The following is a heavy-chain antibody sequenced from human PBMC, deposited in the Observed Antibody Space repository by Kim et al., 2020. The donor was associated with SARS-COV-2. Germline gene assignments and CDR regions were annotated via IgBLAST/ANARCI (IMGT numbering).Heavy chain of an antibody. Sequence: AGKGRFTISRNNSKNTVYLPMTSLRVEDTAVYYCARDLLVGPGLLYYGMDVWGQGTTVTVSS. J-gene: IGHJ6*02. CDR3: ARDLLVGPGLLYYGMDV. V-gene: IGHV3-30*07. D-gene: IGHD1-26*01.